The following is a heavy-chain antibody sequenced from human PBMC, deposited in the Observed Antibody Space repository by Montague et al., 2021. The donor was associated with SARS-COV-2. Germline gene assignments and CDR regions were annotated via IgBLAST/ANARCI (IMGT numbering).Heavy chain of an antibody. D-gene: IGHD2-21*02. CDR1: GFAFSSYE. V-gene: IGHV3-48*03. J-gene: IGHJ4*02. Sequence: SLRLSCAASGFAFSSYEMNWVRQAPGKGLEWIAYISSSGGSIQYADFMMGRFTISRDNARNSLYLQMNSLRAEDTAVYYCAREVAGCHGDSNDYWGQGTLVTVSS. CDR2: ISSSGGSI. CDR3: AREVAGCHGDSNDY.